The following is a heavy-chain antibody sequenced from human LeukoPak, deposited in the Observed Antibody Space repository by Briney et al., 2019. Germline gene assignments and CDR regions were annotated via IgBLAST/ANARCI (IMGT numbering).Heavy chain of an antibody. D-gene: IGHD6-19*01. V-gene: IGHV3-23*01. J-gene: IGHJ5*02. CDR1: GFTFSNYA. CDR3: AKGGWQSWFDP. Sequence: GGSLRLSCAASGFTFSNYAMNWFRQAPGKGLEWVSTISGNGAGTYYADSVKGRFTISRDNSKNTLYLQMNSLRAEDTAVYYCAKGGWQSWFDPWGQGTLVTVSS. CDR2: ISGNGAGT.